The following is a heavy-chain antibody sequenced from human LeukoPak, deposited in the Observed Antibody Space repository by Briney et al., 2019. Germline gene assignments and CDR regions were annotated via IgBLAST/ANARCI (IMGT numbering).Heavy chain of an antibody. CDR3: ARAASRVGSSSLGY. CDR1: GFTFSSYA. J-gene: IGHJ4*02. CDR2: ISSNGGST. D-gene: IGHD6-13*01. Sequence: GGSLRLSCAASGFTFSSYAMHWVRQASGKGLEYVSAISSNGGSTYYANSVKGRFTISRDNSKNTLYLQMGSLRAEDMAVYYCARAASRVGSSSLGYWGQGTLVTVSS. V-gene: IGHV3-64*01.